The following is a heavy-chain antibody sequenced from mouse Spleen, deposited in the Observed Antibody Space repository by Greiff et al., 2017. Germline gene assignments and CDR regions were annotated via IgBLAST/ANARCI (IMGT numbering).Heavy chain of an antibody. V-gene: IGHV1-42*01. D-gene: IGHD2-14*01. Sequence: EVQRVESGPELVKPGASVKISCKASGYSFTGYYMNWVKQSPEKSLEWIGEINPSTGGTTYNQKFKAKATLTVDKSSSTAYMQLKSLTSEDSAVYYCARSDRYDAWFAYWGQGTLVTVSA. J-gene: IGHJ3*01. CDR3: ARSDRYDAWFAY. CDR2: INPSTGGT. CDR1: GYSFTGYY.